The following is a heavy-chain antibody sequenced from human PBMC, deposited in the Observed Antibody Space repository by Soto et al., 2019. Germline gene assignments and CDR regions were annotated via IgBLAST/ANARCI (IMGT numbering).Heavy chain of an antibody. D-gene: IGHD6-13*01. CDR1: GYTFTSYG. J-gene: IGHJ1*01. Sequence: ASVKVSCKASGYTFTSYGISWVRQAPGQGLEWMGWISAYNGNTNYAQKLQGRGTMTTDTSTSTAYMELRSLRSDDTAVYYCARVSYSSSWPEYFQHWGQGTLVTVSS. V-gene: IGHV1-18*01. CDR3: ARVSYSSSWPEYFQH. CDR2: ISAYNGNT.